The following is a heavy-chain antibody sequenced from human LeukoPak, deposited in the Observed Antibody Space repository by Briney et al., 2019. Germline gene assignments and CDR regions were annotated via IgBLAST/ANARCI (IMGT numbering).Heavy chain of an antibody. CDR1: GGSISSSSYY. D-gene: IGHD3-22*01. V-gene: IGHV4-39*07. J-gene: IGHJ4*02. CDR3: ARDYYDSSGPRGLDY. CDR2: IYYSGST. Sequence: SETLSLTCTVSGGSISSSSYYWGWIRQPPGKGLEWIGSIYYSGSTYYNPSLKSRVTISVDTSKNQFSLKLSSVTAADTAVYYCARDYYDSSGPRGLDYWGQGTLVTVSS.